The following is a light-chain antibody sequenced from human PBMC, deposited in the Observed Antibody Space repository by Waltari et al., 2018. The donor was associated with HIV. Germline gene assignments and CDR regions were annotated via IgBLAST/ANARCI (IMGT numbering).Light chain of an antibody. CDR2: WAS. CDR1: QSVLYSSNNKNY. V-gene: IGKV4-1*01. Sequence: IVMTQSPDSLAVSLVERATINCKSSQSVLYSSNNKNYLTWYQQKPGQPPKLLIYWASSRESGVPDRFSGIVSGTDFTLTISSLQAEDVAVYYCQQYYSTPFTFGPGTKVDIK. CDR3: QQYYSTPFT. J-gene: IGKJ3*01.